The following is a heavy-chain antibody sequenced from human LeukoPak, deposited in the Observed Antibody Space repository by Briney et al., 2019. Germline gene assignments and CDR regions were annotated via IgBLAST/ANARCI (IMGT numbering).Heavy chain of an antibody. Sequence: GGSLRLSCAASGFTFSSYGMHWVRQAPGKGLEWVAVISYDGSNKYYADSVKGRFTISRDNSKNTLYLQMNSLRAEDTAVYYCARNKGRYGSGRVHFDPWGQGTLVTVSS. CDR1: GFTFSSYG. CDR3: ARNKGRYGSGRVHFDP. CDR2: ISYDGSNK. J-gene: IGHJ5*02. V-gene: IGHV3-30*03. D-gene: IGHD3-10*01.